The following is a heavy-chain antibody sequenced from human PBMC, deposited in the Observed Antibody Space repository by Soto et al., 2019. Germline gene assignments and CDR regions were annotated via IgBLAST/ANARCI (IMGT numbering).Heavy chain of an antibody. D-gene: IGHD6-13*01. CDR3: ARRYSSSWSGFDP. J-gene: IGHJ5*02. CDR2: IKQDGGEK. Sequence: LRLSCAASGVTFSSYWMSWVRQAPGKGLEWVANIKQDGGEKYYVDSVKGRFTISRDNAKNSLYLQMNSLRVKDTALYYCARRYSSSWSGFDPWGQGTLVTVSS. CDR1: GVTFSSYW. V-gene: IGHV3-7*01.